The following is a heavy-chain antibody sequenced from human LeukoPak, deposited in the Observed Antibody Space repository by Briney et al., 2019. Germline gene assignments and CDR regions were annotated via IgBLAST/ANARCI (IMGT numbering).Heavy chain of an antibody. Sequence: SETLSLTCTVSGGSISSSSYYWGWIRQPPGKGLEWIGSIYYSGSTYYNPSLKSRVTISVDTSKNQFSLKLSSVTAADTAVYYCARGATVTTTLYYYYYYYMDVWGKGTTVTVSS. CDR1: GGSISSSSYY. CDR2: IYYSGST. D-gene: IGHD4-17*01. V-gene: IGHV4-39*07. CDR3: ARGATVTTTLYYYYYYYMDV. J-gene: IGHJ6*03.